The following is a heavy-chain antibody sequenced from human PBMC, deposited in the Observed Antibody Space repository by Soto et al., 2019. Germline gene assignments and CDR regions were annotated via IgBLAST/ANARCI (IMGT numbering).Heavy chain of an antibody. CDR1: GVSISSSSYC. D-gene: IGHD3-22*01. CDR2: IYYSGST. J-gene: IGHJ3*02. CDR3: ARRGSTRGYDSSGYYSRFAFDI. V-gene: IGHV4-39*01. Sequence: SETLSLTCTVSGVSISSSSYCWGWIRQPPGKGLEWIGSIYYSGSTYYNPSLKSRVTISVDTSKNQFSLKLSSVTAADTAVYYCARRGSTRGYDSSGYYSRFAFDIWGQGTMVTVSS.